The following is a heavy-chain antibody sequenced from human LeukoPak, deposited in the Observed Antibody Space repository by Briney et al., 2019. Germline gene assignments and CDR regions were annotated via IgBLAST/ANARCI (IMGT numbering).Heavy chain of an antibody. D-gene: IGHD2-15*01. CDR3: ARSPGSGVVVAPKYYYYLDV. CDR2: IYNSGNT. J-gene: IGHJ6*03. V-gene: IGHV4-59*01. Sequence: PSETLSLTCTVSGGSISSSYWSWVRQPPGKGLEWIGYIYNSGNTIYNPSLKSRVTISVDTSKNQFSLKLSAVTAADTAVYYCARSPGSGVVVAPKYYYYLDVWGKGTTVSVSS. CDR1: GGSISSSY.